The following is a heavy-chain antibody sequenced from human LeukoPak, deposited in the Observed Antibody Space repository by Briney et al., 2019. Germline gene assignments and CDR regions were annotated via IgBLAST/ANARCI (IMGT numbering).Heavy chain of an antibody. CDR1: GFTFTNYW. V-gene: IGHV3-7*01. D-gene: IGHD6-19*01. CDR3: ARGGDERTYGYSSGWYAHY. J-gene: IGHJ4*02. CDR2: IKQDGSEK. Sequence: PGGSLRLSCAASGFTFTNYWMSWVRQAPGKGLEWVANIKQDGSEKYYVDSVKGRFTISRDNAKNSLYLQVNSLRAEDTAVYYCARGGDERTYGYSSGWYAHYWGQGTLVTVSS.